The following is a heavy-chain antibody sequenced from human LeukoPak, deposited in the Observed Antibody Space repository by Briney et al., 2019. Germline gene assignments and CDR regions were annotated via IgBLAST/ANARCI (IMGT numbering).Heavy chain of an antibody. D-gene: IGHD6-6*01. V-gene: IGHV4-30-4*01. Sequence: SETLSLTCTVSGGSITSGNYYWSWIRQPPGKGLEWIGYIFYTGSTNYSPSLKSRVSISVDTFKNQFSLKLSSVTAADTAVYYCARKYPDHWFDPWGQGTLVTVSS. CDR3: ARKYPDHWFDP. CDR2: IFYTGST. J-gene: IGHJ5*02. CDR1: GGSITSGNYY.